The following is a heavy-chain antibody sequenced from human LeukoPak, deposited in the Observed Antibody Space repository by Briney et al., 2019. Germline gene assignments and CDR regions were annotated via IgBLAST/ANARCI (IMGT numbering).Heavy chain of an antibody. J-gene: IGHJ4*02. D-gene: IGHD3-10*02. CDR3: ARDVRDEYYFDY. Sequence: PGGSLRLSCAASGFTVSSNYMSWVRQAPGKGLEWVSVIYSGGSTYYADSVKGRFTISRDNSKNTLYLQMNSLRAEDTAVYYCARDVRDEYYFDYWGQGTLVTVSS. CDR2: IYSGGST. CDR1: GFTVSSNY. V-gene: IGHV3-66*01.